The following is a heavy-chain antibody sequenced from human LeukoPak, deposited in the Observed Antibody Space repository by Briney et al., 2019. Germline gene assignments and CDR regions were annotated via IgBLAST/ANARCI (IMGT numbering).Heavy chain of an antibody. D-gene: IGHD6-13*01. CDR2: IYYSGST. V-gene: IGHV4-34*01. CDR1: GGSFSGYY. J-gene: IGHJ6*03. Sequence: SETLSLTCGVNGGSFSGYYWTWIRQPPGKGLEWIGTIYYSGSTYYNPSLKSRVTISVDTSKNQFSLKLSSVTAADTAVYYCARRGGIAAAGSNHYYYYMDVWGKGTTVTISS. CDR3: ARRGGIAAAGSNHYYYYMDV.